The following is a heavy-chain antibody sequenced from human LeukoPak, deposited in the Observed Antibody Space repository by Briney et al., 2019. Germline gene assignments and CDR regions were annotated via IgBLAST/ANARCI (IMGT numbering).Heavy chain of an antibody. Sequence: GGSLRLSCAASGFTFNNYWMHWVRQDPGKGLVRVSRINSDGSRTDYVDSAKGRFTISRDNAKNTVFLQMNSLRVEDTAVYYCARGNFYSGSGSSPLDYWGQGTLVTVSS. CDR1: GFTFNNYW. V-gene: IGHV3-74*01. J-gene: IGHJ4*02. CDR2: INSDGSRT. D-gene: IGHD3-10*01. CDR3: ARGNFYSGSGSSPLDY.